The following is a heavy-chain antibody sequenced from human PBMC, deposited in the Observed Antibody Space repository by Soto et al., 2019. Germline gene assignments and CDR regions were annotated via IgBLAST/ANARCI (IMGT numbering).Heavy chain of an antibody. CDR1: GFTLSRHW. J-gene: IGHJ5*02. V-gene: IGHV3-74*01. Sequence: EVQLVESGGGSVQPGGSLRLQCAASGFTLSRHWMYWVRQAPGKGLSWVSRITSDGGSARYADSVNGRFTVARDNAKNLVFLEMNGLRVEDSAVYYCAREAIYSSGWGMDLWGQGIRVTVSS. D-gene: IGHD6-19*01. CDR3: AREAIYSSGWGMDL. CDR2: ITSDGGSA.